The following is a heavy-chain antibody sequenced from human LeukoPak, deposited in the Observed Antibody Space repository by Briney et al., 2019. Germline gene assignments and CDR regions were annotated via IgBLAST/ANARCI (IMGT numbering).Heavy chain of an antibody. D-gene: IGHD5-24*01. CDR1: GGTFSSYA. Sequence: SVKVSCKASGGTFSSYAISWVRQAPGQGLEWMGGIIPIFGTANYAQKFQGRVTITAAESTSTAYLELRSLTSEDTAVYFCATERWLQYWGQGTMVTVSS. CDR3: ATERWLQY. CDR2: IIPIFGTA. J-gene: IGHJ3*01. V-gene: IGHV1-69*13.